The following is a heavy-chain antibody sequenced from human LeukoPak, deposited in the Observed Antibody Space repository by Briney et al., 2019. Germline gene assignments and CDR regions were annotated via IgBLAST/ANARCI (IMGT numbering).Heavy chain of an antibody. V-gene: IGHV3-21*01. CDR2: IDSSTSHI. Sequence: GGSLRLSCAASGFTFKTCAMNWVRQAPGKGLEWVSSIDSSTSHIYYADSVKGRFTISRDNAKNSLYLQMNSLRAEDTALYYCARAAAGYGTSRIDYWGQGTLVTVSS. CDR1: GFTFKTCA. D-gene: IGHD6-13*01. CDR3: ARAAAGYGTSRIDY. J-gene: IGHJ4*02.